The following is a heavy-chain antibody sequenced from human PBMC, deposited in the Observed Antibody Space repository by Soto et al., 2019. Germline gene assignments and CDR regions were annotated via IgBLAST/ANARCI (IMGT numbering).Heavy chain of an antibody. Sequence: TQSVTRAYSGFSGIAAVESLRWIRPPPGKGLEWIGYIYHSGSTYYNPSLKSRVTISLDRSNNHFSLKLSSVTAADTAVYYCARVPIYYDSSGYYHYGTFDIWGQGTMVTFSS. CDR3: ARVPIYYDSSGYYHYGTFDI. D-gene: IGHD3-22*01. CDR2: IYHSGST. V-gene: IGHV4-30-2*01. CDR1: GFSGIAAVES. J-gene: IGHJ3*02.